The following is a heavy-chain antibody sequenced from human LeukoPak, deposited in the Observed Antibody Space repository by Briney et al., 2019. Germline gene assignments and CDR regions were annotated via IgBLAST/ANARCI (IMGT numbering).Heavy chain of an antibody. D-gene: IGHD1-26*01. CDR1: GSTFSNAW. V-gene: IGHV3-21*01. CDR2: ISSGSSYI. Sequence: GGSLRLSCAASGSTFSNAWMSWVRQAPGKGLEWVSSISSGSSYIYYADSVKGRFTISRDNAKNSLYLQMNSLRAEDTAVYYCARGEEVYFDYWGQGTLVTVSS. J-gene: IGHJ4*02. CDR3: ARGEEVYFDY.